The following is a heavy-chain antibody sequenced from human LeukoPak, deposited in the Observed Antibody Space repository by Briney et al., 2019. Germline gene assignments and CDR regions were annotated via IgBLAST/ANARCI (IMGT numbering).Heavy chain of an antibody. CDR3: AKDRGRYFDWLYDF. CDR2: ISGNGGST. CDR1: GFTFSSYA. J-gene: IGHJ4*02. D-gene: IGHD3-9*01. V-gene: IGHV3-23*01. Sequence: GGSLRLSCAASGFTFSSYAMTWVRQAPGKGLEWVSGISGNGGSTYYADSVKGRFTISRDNSKNTLYLLMNSLRAEDTAAYYCAKDRGRYFDWLYDFWGQGNLVTVSS.